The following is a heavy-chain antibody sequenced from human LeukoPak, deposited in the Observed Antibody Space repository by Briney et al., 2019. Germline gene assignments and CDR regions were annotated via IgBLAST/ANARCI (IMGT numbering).Heavy chain of an antibody. J-gene: IGHJ4*02. CDR1: GFTFADYA. CDR3: ASDFGSGSLVFDY. CDR2: ISWNSGSI. Sequence: GRSLRLSCAASGFTFADYAMHWVRQAPGKGLECVSGISWNSGSIGYADSVRGRFTISRDNAKNTLYLQMSSLRAEDTAVYYCASDFGSGSLVFDYWGRGNVGSVSS. D-gene: IGHD3-10*01. V-gene: IGHV3-9*01.